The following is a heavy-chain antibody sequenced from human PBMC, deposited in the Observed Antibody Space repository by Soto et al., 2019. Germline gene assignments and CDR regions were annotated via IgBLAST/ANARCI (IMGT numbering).Heavy chain of an antibody. V-gene: IGHV4-31*03. CDR3: ARGLSVTLFDN. D-gene: IGHD4-17*01. CDR2: IYYSGST. J-gene: IGHJ4*02. CDR1: GGSISTGGYY. Sequence: QVQLQESGPGLVKPSQTLSLTCTVSGGSISTGGYYWTWIRQHPGKGLEWIGYIYYSGSTYYNPSLKSRVTLSVDTSKNQFSLKLSSVTAADTDVYYCARGLSVTLFDNGGQGTLVTVSS.